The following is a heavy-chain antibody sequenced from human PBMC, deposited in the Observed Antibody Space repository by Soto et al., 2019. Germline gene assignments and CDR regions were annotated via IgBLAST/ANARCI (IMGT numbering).Heavy chain of an antibody. J-gene: IGHJ5*02. Sequence: VQLVESGGGVVQPGRSLRLSCAASGFTFSSYGMHWVRQAPGKGLEWVAVISYDGSNKYYADSVKGRFTISRDNSKNTLYLQMNSLRAEDTAVYYCAKGNTMVRGVIGWFDPWGQGTLVTVSS. D-gene: IGHD3-10*01. CDR1: GFTFSSYG. V-gene: IGHV3-30*18. CDR2: ISYDGSNK. CDR3: AKGNTMVRGVIGWFDP.